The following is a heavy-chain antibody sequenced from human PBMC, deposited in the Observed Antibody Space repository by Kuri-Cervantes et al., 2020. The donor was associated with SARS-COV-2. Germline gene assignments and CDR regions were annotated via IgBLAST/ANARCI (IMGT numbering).Heavy chain of an antibody. CDR2: ISSSNSYT. Sequence: GESLKISCAASGFIFSSYNMNWVRQAPGKGLEWVSSISSSNSYTYYADSVKGRFTISRDNAKNSLYLQMNSLRAEDTAVYYCARAQNPDYWGQGTLVTVSS. CDR1: GFIFSSYN. D-gene: IGHD2/OR15-2a*01. V-gene: IGHV3-21*01. J-gene: IGHJ4*02. CDR3: ARAQNPDY.